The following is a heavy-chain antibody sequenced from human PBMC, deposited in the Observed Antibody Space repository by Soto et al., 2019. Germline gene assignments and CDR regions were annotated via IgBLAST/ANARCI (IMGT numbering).Heavy chain of an antibody. D-gene: IGHD3-10*01. CDR3: ARGASGYYGMDV. CDR2: IWYDGSNK. Sequence: QVQLVESGGGVVQPGRSLRLSCAASEFTFSSYGMHWVRQAPGKGLEWVAVIWYDGSNKYYADSVKGRFTISRDNSKNTLYLQMNSLRAEDTAVYYCARGASGYYGMDVWGQGTTVTVSS. CDR1: EFTFSSYG. J-gene: IGHJ6*02. V-gene: IGHV3-33*01.